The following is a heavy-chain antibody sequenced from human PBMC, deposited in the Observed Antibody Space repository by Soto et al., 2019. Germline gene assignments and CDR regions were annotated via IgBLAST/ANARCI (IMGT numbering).Heavy chain of an antibody. V-gene: IGHV4-59*01. D-gene: IGHD3-22*01. Sequence: SETLSLTCTVSGGSISSYYWSWIRQPPGKGLEWIGYIYYSGSTNYNPSLKSRVTISVDTSKNQFSLKLSSVTAADTAVYYCARQSSDYDSSGYYFDYGGQGTLVTVSS. CDR3: ARQSSDYDSSGYYFDY. CDR1: GGSISSYY. J-gene: IGHJ4*02. CDR2: IYYSGST.